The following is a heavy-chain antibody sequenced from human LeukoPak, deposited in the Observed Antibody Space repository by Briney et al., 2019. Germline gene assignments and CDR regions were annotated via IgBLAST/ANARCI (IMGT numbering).Heavy chain of an antibody. J-gene: IGHJ4*02. CDR3: AKDQGLEGYDSSGYYDY. CDR2: TSGSGGST. Sequence: GGSLRLSCAASGFTFSSYAMSCVRQAPGKGLEWVSATSGSGGSTYYADSVKGRFTISRDNSKNTLYLQMNSLRAEDTAVYYCAKDQGLEGYDSSGYYDYWGQGTLVTVSS. D-gene: IGHD3-22*01. CDR1: GFTFSSYA. V-gene: IGHV3-23*01.